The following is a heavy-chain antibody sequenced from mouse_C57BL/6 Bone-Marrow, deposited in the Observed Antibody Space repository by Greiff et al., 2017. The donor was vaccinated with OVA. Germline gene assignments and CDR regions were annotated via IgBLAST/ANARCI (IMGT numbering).Heavy chain of an antibody. Sequence: VQLKQSGAELVRPGASVKLSCTASGFNIKDDYMNWVKQRPEQGLEWIGWIDPENGDTDYASKFQGKATITADTSSNTAYLQLSSLTSEDTAVYDCASYGNFDYWGQGTTLTVSS. V-gene: IGHV14-4*01. CDR3: ASYGNFDY. CDR1: GFNIKDDY. D-gene: IGHD2-1*01. J-gene: IGHJ2*01. CDR2: IDPENGDT.